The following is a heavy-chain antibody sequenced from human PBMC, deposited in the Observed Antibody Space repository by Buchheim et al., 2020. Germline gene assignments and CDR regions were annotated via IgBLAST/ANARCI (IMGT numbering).Heavy chain of an antibody. Sequence: EVQLLESGGGLVQSGGSLRLSCAASGFSFNSYAMSWVRQAPGKGLEWVSGISGSGGRTYYADSVKGRFIISRDNSKNTLYLQMNSLRADDTAIYYCAKGAISGGGCCHWFDPWGQGTL. CDR3: AKGAISGGGCCHWFDP. CDR1: GFSFNSYA. CDR2: ISGSGGRT. V-gene: IGHV3-23*01. D-gene: IGHD2-21*01. J-gene: IGHJ5*02.